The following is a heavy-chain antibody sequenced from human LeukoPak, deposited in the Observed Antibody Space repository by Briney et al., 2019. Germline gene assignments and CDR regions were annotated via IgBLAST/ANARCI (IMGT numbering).Heavy chain of an antibody. CDR1: GYTFTGYY. J-gene: IGHJ5*02. CDR3: ARDPGDYYGSGSYLNP. V-gene: IGHV1-2*02. CDR2: INPNSGGT. D-gene: IGHD3-10*01. Sequence: ASVKVSCKASGYTFTGYYMHWVRQAPGQGLEWMGWINPNSGGTNYAQKFQGRVTMTRDTSISTAYMEVSRLTSDDTAVYYCARDPGDYYGSGSYLNPWGQGTLVTVSS.